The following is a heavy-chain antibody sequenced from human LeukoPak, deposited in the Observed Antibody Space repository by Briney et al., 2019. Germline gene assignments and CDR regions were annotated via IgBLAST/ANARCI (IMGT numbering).Heavy chain of an antibody. V-gene: IGHV1-18*01. J-gene: IGHJ4*02. CDR1: GYSFSIYG. CDR2: ISASDGTT. CDR3: ARCGAAVTTHFSH. Sequence: EASVKVSCKASGYSFSIYGITWARQAPGQGLEYLGWISASDGTTNYAQKVQDRVTMTTGTSTSTAYLELRSLRSEDTAVFYCARCGAAVTTHFSHWGQGTLVTVSS. D-gene: IGHD4-17*01.